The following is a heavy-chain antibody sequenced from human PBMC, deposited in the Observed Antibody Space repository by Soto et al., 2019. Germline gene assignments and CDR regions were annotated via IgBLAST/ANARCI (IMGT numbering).Heavy chain of an antibody. CDR1: GFTFSRNA. Sequence: PXGSLRLSCSAFGFTFSRNAMSWVRQAPGKGLEWVSSISGSGGDTYYAESVKGRFIISRDNPKTTLFLQMNSLRAEDTAVYYCAKGSRPGFLENIDYWGQGTVVTVSS. CDR3: AKGSRPGFLENIDY. V-gene: IGHV3-23*01. CDR2: ISGSGGDT. J-gene: IGHJ4*02. D-gene: IGHD6-13*01.